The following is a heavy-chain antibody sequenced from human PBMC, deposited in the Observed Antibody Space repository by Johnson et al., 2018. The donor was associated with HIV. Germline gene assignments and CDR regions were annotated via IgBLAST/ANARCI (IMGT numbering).Heavy chain of an antibody. Sequence: VQLVESGGGLVQPGGSLRLSCAASGFTFGDYAMSWFRQAPGKGLEWVGFIRSKAYGGTTEYAASVTGRFTISRDSSKDTLYLQMNSLRAEDTAVYYCAKDSTYYGGSSGAFDIWGQGTMVTVSS. CDR3: AKDSTYYGGSSGAFDI. CDR1: GFTFGDYA. V-gene: IGHV3-49*01. CDR2: IRSKAYGGTT. J-gene: IGHJ3*02. D-gene: IGHD3-10*01.